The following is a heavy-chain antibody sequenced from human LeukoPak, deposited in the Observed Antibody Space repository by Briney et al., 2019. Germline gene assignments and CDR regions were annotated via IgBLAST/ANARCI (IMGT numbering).Heavy chain of an antibody. Sequence: GGSLRLSCAASGFTFSDYYMSWIRQTPGKGLEWVSYISSSGSTIYYADSVKGRFTISRDNAKNSLYPQMNSLRAEDTAVYYCAKGVHSSSWYYVVYFDYWGQGTLVTVSS. J-gene: IGHJ4*02. V-gene: IGHV3-11*01. D-gene: IGHD6-13*01. CDR3: AKGVHSSSWYYVVYFDY. CDR2: ISSSGSTI. CDR1: GFTFSDYY.